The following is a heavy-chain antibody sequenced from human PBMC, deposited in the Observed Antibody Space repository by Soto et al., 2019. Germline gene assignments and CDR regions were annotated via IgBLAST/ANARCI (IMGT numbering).Heavy chain of an antibody. CDR2: ISAYNGNT. CDR1: GYTFTSYG. CDR3: ARVDPGELLSFDY. V-gene: IGHV1-18*01. D-gene: IGHD1-7*01. Sequence: QVQLVQSGAEVKKPGASVKVSCKASGYTFTSYGISWVRQAPGQGLEWMGWISAYNGNTNYAQKFQGRVTMTRDTSISTAYMELSRLRSDDTAVYYCARVDPGELLSFDYWGQGTLVTVSS. J-gene: IGHJ4*02.